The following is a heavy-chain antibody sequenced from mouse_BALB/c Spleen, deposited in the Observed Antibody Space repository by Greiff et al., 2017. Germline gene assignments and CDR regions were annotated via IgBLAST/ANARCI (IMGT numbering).Heavy chain of an antibody. CDR2: ISSGSSTI. V-gene: IGHV5-17*02. Sequence: DVHLVESGGGLVQPGGSRKLSCAASGFTFSSFGMHWVRQAPEKGLEWVAYISSGSSTIYYADTVKGRFTISRDNPKNTLFLQMTSLRSEDTAMYYCARWLLSYAMDYWGQGTSVTVSS. D-gene: IGHD2-3*01. CDR3: ARWLLSYAMDY. J-gene: IGHJ4*01. CDR1: GFTFSSFG.